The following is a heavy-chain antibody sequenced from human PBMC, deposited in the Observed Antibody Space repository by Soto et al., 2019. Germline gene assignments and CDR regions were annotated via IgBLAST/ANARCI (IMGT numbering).Heavy chain of an antibody. D-gene: IGHD2-15*01. CDR2: ISSNGGST. V-gene: IGHV3-64*01. CDR3: ARVSGHPDCSGCSCYTCDYYYYLAF. Sequence: PGGSLRLSCAASGFTFSSYAMHWVRQAPGKGLEYVSAISSNGGSTYYANPVKGRFTISRDNSKNTLYLQMGSLRAEDMAVYYCARVSGHPDCSGCSCYTCDYYYYLAFWARRTTVTVS. CDR1: GFTFSSYA. J-gene: IGHJ6*03.